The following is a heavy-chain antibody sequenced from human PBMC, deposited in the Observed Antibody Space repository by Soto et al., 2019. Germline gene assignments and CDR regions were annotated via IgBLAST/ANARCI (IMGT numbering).Heavy chain of an antibody. CDR1: GFPFCRYG. Sequence: VSLRLSIAASGFPFCRYGLCWVRQPPREGLEWVSAISGSGGSTYYADSVKGRFTISRDNSKNTLYLQMNSLRAEDTAVYYCARQDIVVVVAATREISYYGMDVWGQGT. D-gene: IGHD2-15*01. V-gene: IGHV3-23*01. J-gene: IGHJ6*02. CDR3: ARQDIVVVVAATREISYYGMDV. CDR2: ISGSGGST.